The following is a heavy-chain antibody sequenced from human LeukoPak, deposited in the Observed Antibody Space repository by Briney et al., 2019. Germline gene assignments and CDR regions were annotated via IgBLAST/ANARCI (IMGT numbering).Heavy chain of an antibody. CDR2: IYTSGSG. CDR3: ARDRGYSYGYWYFHL. J-gene: IGHJ2*01. Sequence: SETLSLTCTVSGASISIYYWSWIRQPAGKGLEWIGRIYTSGSGNYSPSLKSRVTMSVDTSKNQFSLKLSSVTAADTAVYYCARDRGYSYGYWYFHLWGRGTLVTVSS. V-gene: IGHV4-4*07. D-gene: IGHD5-18*01. CDR1: GASISIYY.